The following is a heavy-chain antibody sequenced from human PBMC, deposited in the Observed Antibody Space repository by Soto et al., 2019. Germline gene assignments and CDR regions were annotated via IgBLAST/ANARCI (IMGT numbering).Heavy chain of an antibody. D-gene: IGHD1-26*01. CDR2: IIPKFTTS. CDR3: ARGGIGSQSYAFDI. V-gene: IGHV1-69*06. J-gene: IGHJ3*02. Sequence: QVQLVQSGAEVKKPGSSVRVSCKASGGTFNNYAVHWVRQAPGQGLEWMGGIIPKFTTSSSAQKFQGRVTMNVDSSTNTAYMELLSLRSKDTALYYCARGGIGSQSYAFDIWGQGTAVTVSS. CDR1: GGTFNNYA.